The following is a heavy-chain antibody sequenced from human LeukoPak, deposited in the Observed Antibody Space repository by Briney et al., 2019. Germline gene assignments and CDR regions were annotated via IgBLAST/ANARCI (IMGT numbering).Heavy chain of an antibody. Sequence: SQILSLTCAISGDSVSSNSATWNWIRQSPSRGLEWLGRAYYRSTWNNDYATSVKSRITITPDTSKNLFSLQLNSVTPEDTAVYYCARISAAAADSWGQGTLVTVSS. V-gene: IGHV6-1*01. J-gene: IGHJ4*02. D-gene: IGHD6-13*01. CDR2: AYYRSTWNN. CDR3: ARISAAAADS. CDR1: GDSVSSNSAT.